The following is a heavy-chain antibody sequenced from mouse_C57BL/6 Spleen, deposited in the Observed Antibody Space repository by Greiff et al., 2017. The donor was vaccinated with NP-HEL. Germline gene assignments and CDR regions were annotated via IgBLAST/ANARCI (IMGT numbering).Heavy chain of an antibody. V-gene: IGHV5-16*01. CDR2: INYDGSST. CDR3: ARDRSFYGNYEGYFDV. J-gene: IGHJ1*03. Sequence: EVKLVESEGGLVQPGSSMKLSCTASGFTFSDYYMAWVRQVPEKGLEWVANINYDGSSTYYLDSLKSRFIISRDNAKNILYLQMSSLKSEDTATYYCARDRSFYGNYEGYFDVWGTGTTVTVSS. CDR1: GFTFSDYY. D-gene: IGHD2-10*01.